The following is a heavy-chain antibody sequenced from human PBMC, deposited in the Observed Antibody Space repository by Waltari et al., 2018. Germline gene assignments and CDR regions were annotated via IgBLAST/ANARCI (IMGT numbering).Heavy chain of an antibody. J-gene: IGHJ4*02. CDR1: GFTFADYA. CDR3: AKEVGHNWGYYFDY. CDR2: ISWNSGSI. V-gene: IGHV3-9*01. Sequence: EVQLVESGGGLVQPGRSLRLSCAASGFTFADYAMHWVRQAPGKGLEWVSGISWNSGSIGYADSVKGRFTISRDNAKNSLYLQMNSLRAEDTALYYCAKEVGHNWGYYFDYWGQGTLVTVSS. D-gene: IGHD7-27*01.